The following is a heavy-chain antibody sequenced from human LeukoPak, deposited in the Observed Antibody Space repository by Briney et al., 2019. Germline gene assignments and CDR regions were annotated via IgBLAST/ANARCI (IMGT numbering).Heavy chain of an antibody. D-gene: IGHD6-19*01. CDR2: ISAYNGDT. CDR1: GFTFTRYG. V-gene: IGHV1-18*01. CDR3: ARDPSNTSGWYAWADY. Sequence: GASVKVSCKASGFTFTRYGISWVRQASGQGLEWMGWISAYNGDTKYAQKFQDRLTMTTETSTSAAYMELTSLRSDDTAVYYCARDPSNTSGWYAWADYWGQGTLVTVSS. J-gene: IGHJ4*02.